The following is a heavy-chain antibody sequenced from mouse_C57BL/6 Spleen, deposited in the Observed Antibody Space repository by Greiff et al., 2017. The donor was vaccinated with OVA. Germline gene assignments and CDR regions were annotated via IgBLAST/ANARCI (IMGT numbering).Heavy chain of an antibody. CDR2: ISYDGSN. D-gene: IGHD3-3*01. CDR3: ARRDFYYGDY. Sequence: DVKLQESGPGLVKPSQSLSLTCSVTGYSITSGYYWNWIRQFPGNKLEWMGYISYDGSNNYNPSLKNRISITRDTSKNQFFLKLNSVTTEDTATYYCARRDFYYGDYWGQGTTLTVSS. CDR1: GYSITSGYY. J-gene: IGHJ2*01. V-gene: IGHV3-6*01.